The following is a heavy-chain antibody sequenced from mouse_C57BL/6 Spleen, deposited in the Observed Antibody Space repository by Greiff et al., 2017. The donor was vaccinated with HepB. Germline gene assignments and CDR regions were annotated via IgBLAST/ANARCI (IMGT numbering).Heavy chain of an antibody. CDR2: ISYDGSN. D-gene: IGHD4-1*02. CDR3: ARERPTGLDY. V-gene: IGHV3-6*01. CDR1: GYSITSGYY. J-gene: IGHJ2*01. Sequence: EVQLQESGPGLVKPSQSLSLTCSVTGYSITSGYYWNWIRQFPGNKLEWMGYISYDGSNNYNPSLKNRISITRDTSKNQFFLKLNSVTTEDTATYYCARERPTGLDYWGQGTTLTVSS.